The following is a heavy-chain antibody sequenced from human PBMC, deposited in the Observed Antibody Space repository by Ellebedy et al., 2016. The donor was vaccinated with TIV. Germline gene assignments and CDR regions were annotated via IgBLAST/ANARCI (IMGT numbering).Heavy chain of an antibody. CDR1: GYIFTSYY. CDR3: ARSNTPLAPGAFDY. D-gene: IGHD5-18*01. J-gene: IGHJ4*02. Sequence: AASVKVSCKASGYIFTSYYIHWVRQAPGQGLEWMGIINPSSDTTLYAQQLQGRVTMTRDTSTSTVYMELSSLRSEDTAVYFCARSNTPLAPGAFDYWGQGTLVTVSS. CDR2: INPSSDTT. V-gene: IGHV1-46*04.